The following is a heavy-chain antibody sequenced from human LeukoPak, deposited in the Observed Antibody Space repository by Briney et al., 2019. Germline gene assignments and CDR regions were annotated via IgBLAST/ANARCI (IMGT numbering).Heavy chain of an antibody. CDR2: IIPIFGTA. V-gene: IGHV1-69*06. CDR3: ARDRKGYCSGGSCPTWFDP. J-gene: IGHJ5*02. Sequence: GSSVKVSCKASGGTFSSYAISWVRQAPGQGLEWMGGIIPIFGTANYAQKFQGRVTITADKSTSTAYMELSSLRSEDTAVYYCARDRKGYCSGGSCPTWFDPWGQGTLVTVSS. CDR1: GGTFSSYA. D-gene: IGHD2-15*01.